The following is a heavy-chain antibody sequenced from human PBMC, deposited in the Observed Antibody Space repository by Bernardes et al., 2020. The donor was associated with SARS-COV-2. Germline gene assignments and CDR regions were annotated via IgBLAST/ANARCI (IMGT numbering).Heavy chain of an antibody. CDR3: AIPPTNYDRFGMDV. Sequence: ASVKVSCKASGYPFTGYYMHLVRQAPGQGLEWMGWINPNSGGTNYAQKFQGRVTMTRDTSISTAYMELNRLRSDDTAVYYCAIPPTNYDRFGMDVWGQGTRVTVSS. CDR1: GYPFTGYY. CDR2: INPNSGGT. V-gene: IGHV1-2*02. D-gene: IGHD3-22*01. J-gene: IGHJ6*02.